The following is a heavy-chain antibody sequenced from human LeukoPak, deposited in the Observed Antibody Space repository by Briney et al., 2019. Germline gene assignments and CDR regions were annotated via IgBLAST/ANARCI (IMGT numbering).Heavy chain of an antibody. J-gene: IGHJ4*02. CDR2: IIPIFGTA. CDR3: ARWERHSSSLWYYFDY. Sequence: SVKVSCKASGGTFSSYAISWVRQVPGQGLEWIGGIIPIFGTANYAQKFQGRVTITTDESTSTAYMELSSLRSEDTAVYYCARWERHSSSLWYYFDYWGQGTLVTVSS. D-gene: IGHD6-6*01. V-gene: IGHV1-69*05. CDR1: GGTFSSYA.